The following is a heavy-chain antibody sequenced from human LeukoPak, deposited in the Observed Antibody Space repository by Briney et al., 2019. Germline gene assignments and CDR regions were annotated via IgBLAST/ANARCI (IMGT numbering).Heavy chain of an antibody. CDR2: ISGSGGST. V-gene: IGHV3-23*01. J-gene: IGHJ4*02. Sequence: GGSLRLSCVDSGFTFSNYAMNWVRQAPGKGLEWASAISGSGGSTYYADSVKGRFTISRDNSKNTLYLQMNSLRAEDTALYYCAIRVDTAMVRDYWGQGTLVTVSS. CDR3: AIRVDTAMVRDY. D-gene: IGHD5-18*01. CDR1: GFTFSNYA.